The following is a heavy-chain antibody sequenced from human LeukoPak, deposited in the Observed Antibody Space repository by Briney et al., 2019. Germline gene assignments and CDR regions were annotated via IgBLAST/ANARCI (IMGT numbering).Heavy chain of an antibody. CDR3: ARDIAAAGRGGFDY. J-gene: IGHJ4*02. CDR1: GGSISSYY. V-gene: IGHV4-59*01. CDR2: IYYSGST. D-gene: IGHD6-13*01. Sequence: PSETLSLTCTVSGGSISSYYWSWIRQPPGKGLEWIGYIYYSGSTNYNPSLKSRVTISVDTSKNQFSLKLSSVTAADTAVYYCARDIAAAGRGGFDYWGQGTLVTVPS.